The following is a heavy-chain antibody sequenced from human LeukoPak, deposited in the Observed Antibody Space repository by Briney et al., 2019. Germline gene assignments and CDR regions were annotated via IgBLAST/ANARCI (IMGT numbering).Heavy chain of an antibody. CDR2: IYSSGST. CDR3: ARRAMSSGYDGWYFDL. V-gene: IGHV4-4*07. Sequence: SETLSLTCTVSGGSISSYYWSWIRQPAGKGLEWIGRIYSSGSTDYNPSLKSRVTMSVDTSKNQFALKLTSVTAADTAVYYCARRAMSSGYDGWYFDLWGRGTLVTVSS. CDR1: GGSISSYY. J-gene: IGHJ2*01. D-gene: IGHD3-22*01.